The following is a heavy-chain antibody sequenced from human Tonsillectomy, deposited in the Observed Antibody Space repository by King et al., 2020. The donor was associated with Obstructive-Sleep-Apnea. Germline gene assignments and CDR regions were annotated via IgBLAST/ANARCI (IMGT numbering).Heavy chain of an antibody. V-gene: IGHV3-23*04. CDR1: GFTFSNYA. CDR3: AKDSNGDYGSFWYFDL. D-gene: IGHD4-17*01. CDR2: ISGSGGST. Sequence: VQLVESGGGLVQPGGSLRLSCAASGFTFSNYAMTWVRQAPGQGLEWVSAISGSGGSTYYADSVKGRFTISRDNSKSTLYLQMNSLRAEDTAVYYCAKDSNGDYGSFWYFDLWGRGTLVTVSS. J-gene: IGHJ2*01.